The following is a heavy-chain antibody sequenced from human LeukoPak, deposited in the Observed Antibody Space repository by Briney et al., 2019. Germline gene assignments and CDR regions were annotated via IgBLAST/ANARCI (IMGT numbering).Heavy chain of an antibody. V-gene: IGHV3-23*01. J-gene: IGHJ4*02. D-gene: IGHD4-23*01. CDR1: GFTFSSYA. CDR3: ARAVPSIIIDYGGNSGYFDY. Sequence: GGSLRLSCAASGFTFSSYAMSWVRQAPGKGLEWVSAISGSGGSTYYADSVKGRFTISRDNSKNTLYLQMNSLRAEDTAVYYCARAVPSIIIDYGGNSGYFDYWGQGTLVTISS. CDR2: ISGSGGST.